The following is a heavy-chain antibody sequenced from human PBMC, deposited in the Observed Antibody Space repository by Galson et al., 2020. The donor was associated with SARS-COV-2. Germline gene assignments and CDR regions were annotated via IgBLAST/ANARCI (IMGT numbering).Heavy chain of an antibody. CDR2: ISSSSSYI. CDR1: GFTFSSYV. Sequence: GRSLRLSCVASGFTFSSYVLTWVRQAPGKGLQWVSSISSSSSYIYYADSVKGRFTISRDNARNSLYLQMNSLRAEDTAVYFCARDRAPIAAAPYFFDSWGQGTLVTVSS. CDR3: ARDRAPIAAAPYFFDS. V-gene: IGHV3-21*01. J-gene: IGHJ4*02. D-gene: IGHD6-25*01.